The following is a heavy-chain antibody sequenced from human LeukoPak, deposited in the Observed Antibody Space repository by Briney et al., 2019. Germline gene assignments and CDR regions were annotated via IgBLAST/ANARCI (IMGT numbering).Heavy chain of an antibody. CDR1: GFTFSSYA. V-gene: IGHV3-30-3*01. Sequence: GGSLRLSCAASGFTFSSYAMHWVRQAPGKGLEWVVVISYDGNNKYYADSVKGRFIISRDNSKNTLYLQMNSLRTEDTAMYYCARDPKGGFSYGWGAFDIWGQGTMVTVSS. J-gene: IGHJ3*02. CDR3: ARDPKGGFSYGWGAFDI. D-gene: IGHD5-18*01. CDR2: ISYDGNNK.